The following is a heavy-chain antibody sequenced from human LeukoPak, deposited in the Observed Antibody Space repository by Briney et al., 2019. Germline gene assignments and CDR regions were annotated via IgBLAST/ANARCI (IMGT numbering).Heavy chain of an antibody. CDR2: IYHSGST. V-gene: IGHV4-4*02. Sequence: PSETLSLTCAVSGASISSGYWWSWVRQPPGKGLEWIGEIYHSGSTNHNPSLKSRVTISVDKSKSQFSLNLSSVTAADTAVYYCARGGGSYGRSSAFDIWGQGTMVTVSS. D-gene: IGHD1-26*01. J-gene: IGHJ3*02. CDR3: ARGGGSYGRSSAFDI. CDR1: GASISSGYW.